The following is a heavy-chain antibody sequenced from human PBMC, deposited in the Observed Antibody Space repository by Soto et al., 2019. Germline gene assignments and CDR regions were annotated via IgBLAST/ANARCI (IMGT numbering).Heavy chain of an antibody. J-gene: IGHJ4*02. V-gene: IGHV3-30*18. Sequence: QVQLVESGGGVVQPGTSLRLSCSASGLEFSDYGVHWVRQAPGKGLEWVASISYDETATYYSDSVKGRFTISRDNAKNTLFLHMNSLRTEDTAMYYGAKGSEWLVTGDFDYVGQGTLVTVSS. D-gene: IGHD6-19*01. CDR1: GLEFSDYG. CDR3: AKGSEWLVTGDFDY. CDR2: ISYDETAT.